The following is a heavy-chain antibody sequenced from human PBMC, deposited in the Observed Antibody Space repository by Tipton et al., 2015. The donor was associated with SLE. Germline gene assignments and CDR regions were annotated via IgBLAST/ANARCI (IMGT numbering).Heavy chain of an antibody. D-gene: IGHD6-19*01. CDR2: IYTDGSRI. V-gene: IGHV3-74*01. CDR3: ARGGSSTAWYWED. Sequence: SLRLSCAASGFTFSNFWMHWVRQAPGKGLVWVSRIYTDGSRIHYADSVKGRFTISRDNAKNSLYLQMNNLRVDDTAVYYCARGGSSTAWYWEDWGQGTLVTVSS. J-gene: IGHJ4*02. CDR1: GFTFSNFW.